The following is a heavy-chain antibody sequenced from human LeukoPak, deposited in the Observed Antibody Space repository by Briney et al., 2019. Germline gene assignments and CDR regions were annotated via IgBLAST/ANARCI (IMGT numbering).Heavy chain of an antibody. D-gene: IGHD3-3*01. CDR3: ARDRDYDFWSGYPLDP. V-gene: IGHV1-18*01. Sequence: ASVKVSCKASGYTFTSYGISWVRQAPGQGLEWMGWISAYNGNTNYAQKLQGRVTMTTDTSTSTAYMELRSLRSDDTAVYYCARDRDYDFWSGYPLDPWGQGTLVTVSS. CDR2: ISAYNGNT. J-gene: IGHJ5*02. CDR1: GYTFTSYG.